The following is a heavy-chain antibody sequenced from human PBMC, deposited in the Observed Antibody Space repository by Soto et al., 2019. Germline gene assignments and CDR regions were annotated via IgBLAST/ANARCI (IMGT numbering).Heavy chain of an antibody. J-gene: IGHJ3*02. CDR2: ISPDSGGT. CDR3: ARGPPSGYCDYVVGFDI. V-gene: IGHV1-2*02. Sequence: QVQLVQSGAEVRKPGASVKVSCKASGYTFTGYYIHWVRQAPGQGLEWMGWISPDSGGTNYAQRFQGSVTMTRDTSIITAYITLSRLRPDDKAVYYGARGPPSGYCDYVVGFDIWGQGTLVTVSS. D-gene: IGHD4-17*01. CDR1: GYTFTGYY.